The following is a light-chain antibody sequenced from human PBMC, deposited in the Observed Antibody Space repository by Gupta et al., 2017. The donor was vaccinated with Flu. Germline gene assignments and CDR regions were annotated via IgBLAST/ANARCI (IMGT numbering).Light chain of an antibody. Sequence: PATLSVSPGERATLSFRASQSVDIHLAWYQEKSGLTPRLLIYDASIRATGVPARFSGSGSGTEFSLTITILQSEAVAVSYCLQYYHGLQAFGPGTKVEIK. J-gene: IGKJ1*01. CDR1: QSVDIH. CDR3: LQYYHGLQA. V-gene: IGKV3D-15*03. CDR2: DAS.